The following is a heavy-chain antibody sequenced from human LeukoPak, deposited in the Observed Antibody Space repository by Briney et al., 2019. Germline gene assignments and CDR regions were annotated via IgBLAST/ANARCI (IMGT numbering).Heavy chain of an antibody. CDR3: ASGHPFLKYFEY. CDR2: INWNGGST. Sequence: PGGSLRLSCAASGFSFDDYDMSWVRQAPGKGLEWVSGINWNGGSTGYADSVKGRFTISRDNAKNSLYLQMSSRRAEDTALYYCASGHPFLKYFEYWGQGTLVTVSS. D-gene: IGHD2/OR15-2a*01. V-gene: IGHV3-20*04. J-gene: IGHJ4*02. CDR1: GFSFDDYD.